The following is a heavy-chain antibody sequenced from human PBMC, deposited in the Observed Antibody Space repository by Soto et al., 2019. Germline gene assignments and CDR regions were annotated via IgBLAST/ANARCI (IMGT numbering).Heavy chain of an antibody. Sequence: ASVKVSCKASGYTFTSYGISWVRQAPGQGLEWMGWINAGNGNTKYSQKFQGRVTITRDTSASTAYMELSSLRSEDTAVYYCARYLISHGSGGSCYYYYGMDVWGQGTTVTVSS. V-gene: IGHV1-3*01. D-gene: IGHD2-15*01. CDR3: ARYLISHGSGGSCYYYYGMDV. CDR1: GYTFTSYG. CDR2: INAGNGNT. J-gene: IGHJ6*02.